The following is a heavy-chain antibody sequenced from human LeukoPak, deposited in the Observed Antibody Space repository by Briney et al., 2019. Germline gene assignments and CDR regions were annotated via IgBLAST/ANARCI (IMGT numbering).Heavy chain of an antibody. J-gene: IGHJ4*02. D-gene: IGHD6-13*01. V-gene: IGHV4-39*01. Sequence: PSETLSLTCSVSGGSISSSNHYWGWIRQPPGKGLEWIGSIYYSGSTYNNPSLRSRVTMSVDTSKNQFSLKLSSVTAADTAVYYCARHAGGISATGTRPFDYWGQGTLVTVSS. CDR1: GGSISSSNHY. CDR2: IYYSGST. CDR3: ARHAGGISATGTRPFDY.